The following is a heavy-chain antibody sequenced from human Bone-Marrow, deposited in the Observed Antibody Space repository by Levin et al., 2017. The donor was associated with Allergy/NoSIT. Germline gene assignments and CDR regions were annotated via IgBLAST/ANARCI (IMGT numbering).Heavy chain of an antibody. CDR2: ISGSGVST. V-gene: IGHV3-23*01. J-gene: IGHJ4*02. CDR1: GFTFTSHD. D-gene: IGHD2/OR15-2a*01. Sequence: PGGSLRLSCAASGFTFTSHDMTWVRQAPGKGLEWVSAISGSGVSTNYADSVKGRFTMSRDNSKNTLYLQMNSLRVEDTAVYYCARRASTWDLDYWGQGTLVTVSS. CDR3: ARRASTWDLDY.